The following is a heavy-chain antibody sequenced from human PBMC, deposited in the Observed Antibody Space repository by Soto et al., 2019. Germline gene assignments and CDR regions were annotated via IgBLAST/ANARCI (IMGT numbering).Heavy chain of an antibody. J-gene: IGHJ4*02. Sequence: GGSLRLSCAASGFTFSSYGMHWVRQAPGKGLEWVAVIWYDGSNKYYADPVKGRFTISRDNSKNTLYLQMNSLRAEDTAVYYCARDRVPWGYDSSGYAYWGQGTMVTVYS. D-gene: IGHD3-22*01. CDR1: GFTFSSYG. CDR2: IWYDGSNK. V-gene: IGHV3-33*08. CDR3: ARDRVPWGYDSSGYAY.